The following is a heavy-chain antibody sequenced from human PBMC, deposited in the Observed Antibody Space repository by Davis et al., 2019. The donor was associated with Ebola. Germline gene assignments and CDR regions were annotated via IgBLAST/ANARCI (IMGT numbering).Heavy chain of an antibody. D-gene: IGHD1-1*01. CDR2: IWFDGSNQ. Sequence: PGGSLRLSCASSGFIFSDYGMHWVRQTPGKGLEWVAVIWFDGSNQYYTDSVEGRFTISRDNSKNTLWLQMNSLRAEDTGLYYCARDRMGLERQYGMDVWGQGTTVTVSS. V-gene: IGHV3-33*01. CDR1: GFIFSDYG. J-gene: IGHJ6*02. CDR3: ARDRMGLERQYGMDV.